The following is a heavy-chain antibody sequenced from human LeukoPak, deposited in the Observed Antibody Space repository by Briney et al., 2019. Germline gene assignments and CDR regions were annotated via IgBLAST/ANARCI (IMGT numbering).Heavy chain of an antibody. Sequence: PGGSLRLSCAASGFTFDAYDMYWVRQAPGKGLECVSLIGGHGGSTYYADSVKGRFTISRDNSKNSLYLQMNSLRTEDTALYYCAKEHSASGSVDYWGQGTLVTVSS. CDR1: GFTFDAYD. V-gene: IGHV3-43*02. J-gene: IGHJ4*02. CDR2: IGGHGGST. D-gene: IGHD1-26*01. CDR3: AKEHSASGSVDY.